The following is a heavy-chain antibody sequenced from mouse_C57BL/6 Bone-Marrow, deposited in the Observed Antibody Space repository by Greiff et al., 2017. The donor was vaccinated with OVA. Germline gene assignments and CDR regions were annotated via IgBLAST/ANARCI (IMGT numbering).Heavy chain of an antibody. CDR1: GYTFTSYW. J-gene: IGHJ1*03. CDR2: IYPGSGST. V-gene: IGHV1-55*01. D-gene: IGHD1-1*01. CDR3: ARDGSSSYWYFDV. Sequence: QVHVKQSGAELVKPGASVKMSCKASGYTFTSYWITWVKQRPGQGLEWIGDIYPGSGSTNYNEKFKSKATLTVDTSSSTAYMQLSSLTSEDSAVYYCARDGSSSYWYFDVWGTGTTVTVSS.